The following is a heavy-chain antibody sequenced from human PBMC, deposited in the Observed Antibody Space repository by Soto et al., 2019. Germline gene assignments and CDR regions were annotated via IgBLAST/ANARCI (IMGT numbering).Heavy chain of an antibody. J-gene: IGHJ3*02. CDR2: IWYDGSNK. D-gene: IGHD3-10*01. V-gene: IGHV3-33*01. CDR3: ARDLFPPYYGSGSYSKGAFDI. CDR1: GFTFSSYG. Sequence: QVQLVESGGGVVQPGRSLRLSCAASGFTFSSYGMHWVRQAPGKGLEWVAVIWYDGSNKYYADSVKGRFTISRDNSKNTLYLQMNSLRAEDTAVYYCARDLFPPYYGSGSYSKGAFDIWGQGTMVTVSS.